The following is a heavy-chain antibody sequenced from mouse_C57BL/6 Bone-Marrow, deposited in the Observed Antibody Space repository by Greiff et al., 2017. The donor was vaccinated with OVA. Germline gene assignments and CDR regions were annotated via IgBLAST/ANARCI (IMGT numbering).Heavy chain of an antibody. CDR2: IWTGGGT. Sequence: QVQLKESGPGLVAPSQSLSITCTVSGFSLTSYAISWVRQPPGKGLEWLGVIWTGGGTNYNSALNSRLSISKDNSKSQVSLKMNSLQTDDTARYDCASNFPYYDGSPWFAYWGQGTLVTVSA. J-gene: IGHJ3*01. CDR1: GFSLTSYA. V-gene: IGHV2-9-1*01. CDR3: ASNFPYYDGSPWFAY. D-gene: IGHD1-1*01.